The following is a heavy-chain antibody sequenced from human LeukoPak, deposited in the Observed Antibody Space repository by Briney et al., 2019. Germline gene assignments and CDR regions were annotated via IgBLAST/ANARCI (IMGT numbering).Heavy chain of an antibody. J-gene: IGHJ4*02. Sequence: ASVKVSCKASGYTFTSYGISWVRQAPGQALEWMGWISAYNGNTNYAQKLQGRVTMTTDTSTSTAYMELRSLRSDDTAVYYCARDLEYYYDSSGYYAVDYWGQGTLVTVSS. D-gene: IGHD3-22*01. CDR1: GYTFTSYG. CDR2: ISAYNGNT. V-gene: IGHV1-18*01. CDR3: ARDLEYYYDSSGYYAVDY.